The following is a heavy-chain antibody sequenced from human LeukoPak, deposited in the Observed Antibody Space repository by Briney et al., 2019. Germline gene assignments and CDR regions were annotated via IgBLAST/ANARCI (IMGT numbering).Heavy chain of an antibody. J-gene: IGHJ4*02. Sequence: KPGGSLRLSCAASGFTFSSYSMNWVRQAPGKGLEWVSSISSSSSYIYYADSVKGRFTISRDNAKNSLYLQMNSLRSEDTAVYYCARGPQYYDILTPHFDYWGQGTLVTVSS. D-gene: IGHD3-9*01. CDR3: ARGPQYYDILTPHFDY. CDR1: GFTFSSYS. V-gene: IGHV3-21*04. CDR2: ISSSSSYI.